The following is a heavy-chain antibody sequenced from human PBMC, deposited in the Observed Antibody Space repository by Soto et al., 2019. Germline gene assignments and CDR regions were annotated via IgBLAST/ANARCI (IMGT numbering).Heavy chain of an antibody. J-gene: IGHJ4*01. D-gene: IGHD2-15*01. CDR1: GDSVSTNSAT. Sequence: PSQTLSLTCAISGDSVSTNSATWDWIRQSPSRGLEWLGRTYYRSNWYTDYAVSVKGRITISPDTSNNQLSLQLNSVTPDDTAVYYCAADLPGHGGGYEFDFWGQGTLVTVSS. CDR3: AADLPGHGGGYEFDF. CDR2: TYYRSNWYT. V-gene: IGHV6-1*01.